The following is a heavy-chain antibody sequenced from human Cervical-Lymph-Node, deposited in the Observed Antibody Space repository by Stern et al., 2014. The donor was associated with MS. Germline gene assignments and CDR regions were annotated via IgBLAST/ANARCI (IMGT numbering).Heavy chain of an antibody. D-gene: IGHD3-16*01. CDR1: GFTFSNYA. CDR3: ARTASWAFDY. J-gene: IGHJ4*02. Sequence: QVQLVQSGAEVKKPGASVKLSCQASGFTFSNYAMHWVRQAPGQKLEWMGWINAGVGVTKYSQKFQGRVTISRDTSTTPIYMELCSLVFEDTAVYYWARTASWAFDYWGQGALVTVSS. V-gene: IGHV1-3*01. CDR2: INAGVGVT.